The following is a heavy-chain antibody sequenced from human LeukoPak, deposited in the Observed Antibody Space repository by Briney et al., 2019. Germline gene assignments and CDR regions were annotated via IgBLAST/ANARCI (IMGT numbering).Heavy chain of an antibody. Sequence: PSETLSLTCTVSGASISSSTDYWGWIRQPPGKGLEWIANIYYSGSTYYNPSLKSRVTISVDTSKNQFSLKLSSVAAADTAVYYCAGLVRPGWFDPWGQGTLVTVSS. CDR1: GASISSSTDY. J-gene: IGHJ5*02. CDR2: IYYSGST. V-gene: IGHV4-39*01. D-gene: IGHD1-14*01. CDR3: AGLVRPGWFDP.